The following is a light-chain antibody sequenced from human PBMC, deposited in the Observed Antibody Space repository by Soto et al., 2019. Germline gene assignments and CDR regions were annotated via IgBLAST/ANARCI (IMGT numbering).Light chain of an antibody. V-gene: IGLV2-14*03. CDR3: SSYTSNNTLGV. Sequence: QSVLTQPASVSGTPGQSITISCTGTSSDIGGYNDVSWYQQFPGKAPQLMIYGVNNRPSGVSNRFSGSKSGNTASLTISGLQADDEADYHCSSYTSNNTLGVFGGGTKLTVL. CDR2: GVN. J-gene: IGLJ2*01. CDR1: SSDIGGYND.